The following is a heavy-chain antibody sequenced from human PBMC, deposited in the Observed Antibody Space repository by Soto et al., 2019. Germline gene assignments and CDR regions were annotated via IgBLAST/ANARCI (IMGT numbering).Heavy chain of an antibody. J-gene: IGHJ6*02. Sequence: SETLSLTCTVSGGSISSGDYYWSWIRQPPGKGLEWIGYTYYSGSTYYNPSLKSRVTISVDTSKSQFSLKLSSVTAADTAVYYCARALYSSFPRYYYYGMDVWGQGTTVTVSS. D-gene: IGHD4-4*01. CDR2: TYYSGST. CDR3: ARALYSSFPRYYYYGMDV. CDR1: GGSISSGDYY. V-gene: IGHV4-30-4*01.